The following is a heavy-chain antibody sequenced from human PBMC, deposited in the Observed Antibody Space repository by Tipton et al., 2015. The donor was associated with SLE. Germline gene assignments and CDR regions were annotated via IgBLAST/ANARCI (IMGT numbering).Heavy chain of an antibody. CDR3: TTHSYSGSYYQVRSDY. D-gene: IGHD1-26*01. J-gene: IGHJ4*02. V-gene: IGHV3-15*01. Sequence: SLRLSCAASGFTFSNAWMSWVRQAPGKGLEWVGRIKSKTDGGTTDYAAPVKGRFTISRDDSKNTLYLQMNSLKTEDTAVYYCTTHSYSGSYYQVRSDYWGQGTLVTVSS. CDR1: GFTFSNAW. CDR2: IKSKTDGGTT.